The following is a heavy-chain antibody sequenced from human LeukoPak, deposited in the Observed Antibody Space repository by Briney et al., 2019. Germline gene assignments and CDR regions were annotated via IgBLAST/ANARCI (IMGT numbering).Heavy chain of an antibody. J-gene: IGHJ4*02. D-gene: IGHD3-22*01. CDR3: ARAYYYVSSGYCYPFNY. V-gene: IGHV3-30*04. Sequence: GGSLRLSCAASGFTFSSYGMRWVRQAPGKGLEWVAVILSDGGNTYYADTVKGRFTISRDNSKNTAYMQMNSLRAEDTAVYYCARAYYYVSSGYCYPFNYWGQGTLVTVSS. CDR1: GFTFSSYG. CDR2: ILSDGGNT.